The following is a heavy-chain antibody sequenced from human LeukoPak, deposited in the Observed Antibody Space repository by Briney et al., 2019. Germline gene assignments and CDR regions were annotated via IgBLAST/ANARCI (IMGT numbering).Heavy chain of an antibody. CDR1: GGSFSGYY. Sequence: SETLSLTCAVYGGSFSGYYWSWIRQPPGKGLEWIGEINHSGSTNYNPSLKSRVTISVDTSKNQFSLKLSSVTAADTAVYYCAHSHGSWGQGTLVTVSS. J-gene: IGHJ4*02. CDR3: AHSHGS. V-gene: IGHV4-34*01. CDR2: INHSGST. D-gene: IGHD1-26*01.